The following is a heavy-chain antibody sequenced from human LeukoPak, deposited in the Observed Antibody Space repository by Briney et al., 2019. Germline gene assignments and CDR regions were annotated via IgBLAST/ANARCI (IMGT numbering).Heavy chain of an antibody. Sequence: PSETLSLTCAVYGGSFSGYYWSWIRQPPGKGLEWIGKINHSGSTNYNPSLKSRVTISVDTSKNQFSLKLSSVTAADTAVYYCARGGPGRLVYYYYGMDVWGQGTTVTVSS. D-gene: IGHD1-26*01. V-gene: IGHV4-34*01. CDR1: GGSFSGYY. J-gene: IGHJ6*02. CDR2: INHSGST. CDR3: ARGGPGRLVYYYYGMDV.